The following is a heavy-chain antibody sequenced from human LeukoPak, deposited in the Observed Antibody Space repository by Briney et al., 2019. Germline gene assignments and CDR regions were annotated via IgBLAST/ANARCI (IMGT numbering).Heavy chain of an antibody. Sequence: GGSLRLSCAASGFTFDDYAMHWVRQAPGKGLEWVSGISWNSGSIGYADSVKGRFTISRDNAKNSLYLQMNSLRAEDTAVYYCARGFGEFPFDYWGQGTLVTVSS. CDR3: ARGFGEFPFDY. CDR1: GFTFDDYA. J-gene: IGHJ4*02. CDR2: ISWNSGSI. V-gene: IGHV3-9*01. D-gene: IGHD3-10*01.